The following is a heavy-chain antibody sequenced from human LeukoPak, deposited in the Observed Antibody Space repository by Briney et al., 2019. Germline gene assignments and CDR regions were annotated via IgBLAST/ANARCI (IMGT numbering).Heavy chain of an antibody. D-gene: IGHD6-19*01. CDR2: ISAYNGNT. Sequence: ASVKVSCKASGYTFTGYYMHWVRQAPGRGLEWMGWISAYNGNTNYAQKLQGRVTMTTDTSTSTAYMELRSLRSDDTAVYYCARLGIAVAGTYYYYGMDVWGQGTTVTVSS. CDR3: ARLGIAVAGTYYYYGMDV. V-gene: IGHV1-18*04. J-gene: IGHJ6*02. CDR1: GYTFTGYY.